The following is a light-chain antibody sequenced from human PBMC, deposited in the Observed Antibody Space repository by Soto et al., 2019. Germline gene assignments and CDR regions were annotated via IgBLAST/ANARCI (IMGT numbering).Light chain of an antibody. V-gene: IGLV2-8*01. Sequence: QSVLTQPPSASGSPGQSVTISCTGTSSDVGGYNFVSWYQHHPGKVPRLMIYEVNKRPSGVPDRFSGSKSGNTASLTVSGLQAEDEVDYSWRPYAGTHTFVFGTWTTHTVL. CDR1: SSDVGGYNF. J-gene: IGLJ1*01. CDR3: RPYAGTHTFV. CDR2: EVN.